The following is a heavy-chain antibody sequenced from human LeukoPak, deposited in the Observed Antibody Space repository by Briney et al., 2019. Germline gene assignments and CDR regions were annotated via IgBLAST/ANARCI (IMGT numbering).Heavy chain of an antibody. J-gene: IGHJ4*02. CDR1: GYTFTSYA. CDR2: INAGNGNT. Sequence: GGSLRLSCAASGYTFTSYAMHWVRQAPGQRLEWMGWINAGNGNTKYSQKFQGRVTITRDTSASTAYMELSSLRSEDTAVYYCARETYSSGEDYWGQGTLVTVSS. CDR3: ARETYSSGEDY. V-gene: IGHV1-3*01. D-gene: IGHD6-19*01.